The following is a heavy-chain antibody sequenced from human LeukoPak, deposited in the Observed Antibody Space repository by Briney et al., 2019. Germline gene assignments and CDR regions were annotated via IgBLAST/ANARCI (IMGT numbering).Heavy chain of an antibody. CDR1: GFSLSTSGVG. CDR2: IYWDDDK. Sequence: KESGPTLVKPTQTLTLTCTFSGFSLSTSGVGVGWIHQPPGKALEWLALIYWDDDKRYSPSLKSRLTITKDTSKNQVVLTMTNMDPVDTATYYCAHIVSSGPLPHWFDPWGQGTLVTVSS. D-gene: IGHD3-22*01. CDR3: AHIVSSGPLPHWFDP. J-gene: IGHJ5*02. V-gene: IGHV2-5*02.